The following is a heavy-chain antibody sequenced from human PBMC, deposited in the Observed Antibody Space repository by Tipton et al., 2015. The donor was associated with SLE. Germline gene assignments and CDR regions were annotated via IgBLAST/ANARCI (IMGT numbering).Heavy chain of an antibody. V-gene: IGHV3-7*01. Sequence: GSLRLSCAASGFTFSSYWMSWVRQAPGKGLEWVANIKEDGSEKYYVDSVKGRFTLSRGNAKNSLYLQMNSLRAEDTAVYYCASGPSLEVWGQGTMVTVSS. CDR2: IKEDGSEK. CDR3: ASGPSLEV. J-gene: IGHJ3*01. CDR1: GFTFSSYW.